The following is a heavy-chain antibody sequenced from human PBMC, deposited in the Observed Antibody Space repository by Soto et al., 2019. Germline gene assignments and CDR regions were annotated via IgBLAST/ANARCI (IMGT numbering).Heavy chain of an antibody. J-gene: IGHJ5*02. CDR1: GYTFTSYG. CDR3: ARDSPLGYCSSTSCYATWFDP. CDR2: ISAYNGNT. V-gene: IGHV1-18*01. Sequence: ASVKVSCKASGYTFTSYGISWVRQAPGQGLEWMGWISAYNGNTNYAQKLQGRVTMTTDTSTSTAYMELRSLRSDDTAVYYCARDSPLGYCSSTSCYATWFDPWGQGTLVTVSS. D-gene: IGHD2-2*01.